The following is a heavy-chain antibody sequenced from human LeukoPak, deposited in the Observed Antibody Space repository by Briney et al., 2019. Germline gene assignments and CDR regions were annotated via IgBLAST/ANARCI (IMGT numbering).Heavy chain of an antibody. CDR3: ARGVRPWAAGDPGTFYFDD. D-gene: IGHD1-14*01. J-gene: IGHJ4*02. V-gene: IGHV1-2*02. CDR2: INPNTGGT. CDR1: GYTFTDYY. Sequence: ASVKVSCKASGYTFTDYYVNWVRQAPGQGLECMGWINPNTGGTNYAQKFHGRVTMTRDTSITTAYMELSRLRSDDTALYYCARGVRPWAAGDPGTFYFDDWGQGTLVTVSS.